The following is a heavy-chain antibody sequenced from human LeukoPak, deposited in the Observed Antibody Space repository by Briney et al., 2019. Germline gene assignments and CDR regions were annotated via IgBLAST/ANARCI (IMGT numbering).Heavy chain of an antibody. J-gene: IGHJ4*02. Sequence: GGSLRLSCAASGFTFTNYALHWVRQAPGKGLEWVAVISYDGTNKYYADSVKGRFTISRDNSKNTLYLQMNSLRAEDTAVYYCAKAYFLYSGYGGDYFDYWGQGTLVTVSS. V-gene: IGHV3-30-3*01. CDR3: AKAYFLYSGYGGDYFDY. D-gene: IGHD5-12*01. CDR2: ISYDGTNK. CDR1: GFTFTNYA.